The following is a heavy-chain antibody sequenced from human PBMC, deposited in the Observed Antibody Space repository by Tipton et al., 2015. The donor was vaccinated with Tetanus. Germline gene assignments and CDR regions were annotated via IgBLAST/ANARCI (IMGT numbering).Heavy chain of an antibody. CDR1: GYTFTSYG. V-gene: IGHV1-18*01. CDR2: ISAYNGNT. D-gene: IGHD2-2*01. CDR3: ATKNCSSTSCYRDYYGMDV. Sequence: QLVQSGAEVKKPGASVKVSCKASGYTFTSYGISWVRQAPGQGLEWMGWISAYNGNTNYAQKLQGRVAMTPDTSTSTAYMELRSLRSDDTAVYYCATKNCSSTSCYRDYYGMDVWGQGTTVTVSS. J-gene: IGHJ6*02.